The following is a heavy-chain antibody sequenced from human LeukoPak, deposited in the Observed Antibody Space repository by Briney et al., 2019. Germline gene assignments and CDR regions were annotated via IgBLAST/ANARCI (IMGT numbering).Heavy chain of an antibody. CDR1: GYPFTSYY. Sequence: GASVTVSCKASGYPFTSYYIHWVRQAPGQGLEWMGIINPSDRSTSYAQKFQGRVTMTRDTSTSTVYMELSSLRSEDTAVYYCARIYCSGGSCYYGFDSWGQGTLVTVSS. CDR3: ARIYCSGGSCYYGFDS. D-gene: IGHD2-15*01. CDR2: INPSDRST. J-gene: IGHJ4*02. V-gene: IGHV1-46*01.